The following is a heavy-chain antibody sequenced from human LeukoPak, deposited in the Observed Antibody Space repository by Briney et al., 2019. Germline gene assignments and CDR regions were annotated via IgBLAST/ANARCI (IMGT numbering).Heavy chain of an antibody. J-gene: IGHJ4*02. CDR3: ARGSPGRSYGSGSYYNY. V-gene: IGHV4-31*03. D-gene: IGHD3-10*01. Sequence: SQTLSLTCTVSGDSISSGGYYWSWIRQHPGKGLEWIGYIYYSGSTYYNPSLKSRVTISVDTSKNQFSLKLSSVTAADTAVYYCARGSPGRSYGSGSYYNYWGQGTLVTVSS. CDR2: IYYSGST. CDR1: GDSISSGGYY.